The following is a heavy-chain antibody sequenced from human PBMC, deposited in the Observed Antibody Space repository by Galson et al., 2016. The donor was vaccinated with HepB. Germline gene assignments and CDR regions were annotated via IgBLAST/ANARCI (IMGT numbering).Heavy chain of an antibody. V-gene: IGHV4-34*01. CDR3: ARATPFSPDQGLVRDIYYFDS. D-gene: IGHD3/OR15-3a*01. CDR2: INLSGST. J-gene: IGHJ4*02. Sequence: SETLSLTCAVYGGAFSGYYWTWIRQSPGKGLEWIGEINLSGSTNYNPSLKSRVTISVDTSKTQFSLRLTSVTAADTAVYYCARATPFSPDQGLVRDIYYFDSWGQGTLVTVSS. CDR1: GGAFSGYY.